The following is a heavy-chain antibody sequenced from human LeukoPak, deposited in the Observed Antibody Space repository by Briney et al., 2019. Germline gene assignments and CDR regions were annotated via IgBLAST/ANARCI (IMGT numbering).Heavy chain of an antibody. CDR1: GYSFTNYW. CDR2: IYCGDSDT. CDR3: ARFSYSTKAVDY. V-gene: IGHV5-51*01. J-gene: IGHJ4*02. D-gene: IGHD6-13*01. Sequence: GESLKISCKASGYSFTNYWIGWVRQMPGKGLEWMGIIYCGDSDTRYSPSFQGQVTISVDKSISPAYLQWSSLKASDTAMYYCARFSYSTKAVDYWGQGTLVTVS.